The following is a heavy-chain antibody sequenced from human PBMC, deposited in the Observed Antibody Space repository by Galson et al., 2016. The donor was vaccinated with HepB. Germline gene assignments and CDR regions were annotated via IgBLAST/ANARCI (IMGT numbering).Heavy chain of an antibody. CDR1: GFTFRNNG. CDR3: ARWLGGRNGCLDY. J-gene: IGHJ4*02. D-gene: IGHD2-8*01. V-gene: IGHV3-33*01. CDR2: IWFDGRNE. Sequence: SLRLSCAASGFTFRNNGMHWVRQAPGTGLEWVAFIWFDGRNENHAESVRGRFSISRDNSKNILYLQMNSLRADDTAVYYCARWLGGRNGCLDYWGQGTLVTVSS.